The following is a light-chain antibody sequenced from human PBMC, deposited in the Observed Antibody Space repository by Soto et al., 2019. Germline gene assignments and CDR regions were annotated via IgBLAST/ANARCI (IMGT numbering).Light chain of an antibody. CDR3: CSYAGSSTHVV. Sequence: QSALTQPASVSGSPGQSITISCTGTSSDVGSYNLVSWYQQHPGKAPKLMIYEVSNRPSGGSNRFSGSKSGNTASLTISGLQAEDEAEYDCCSYAGSSTHVVFGGGTPLTVL. CDR1: SSDVGSYNL. J-gene: IGLJ2*01. V-gene: IGLV2-23*02. CDR2: EVS.